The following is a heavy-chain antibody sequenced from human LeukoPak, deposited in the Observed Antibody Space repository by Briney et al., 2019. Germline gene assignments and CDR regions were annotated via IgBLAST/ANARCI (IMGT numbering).Heavy chain of an antibody. CDR1: GFTFSSYS. CDR3: ARDLSGPRVNFDY. Sequence: GGSLRLSCAASGFTFSSYSINWVRQAPGKGLEWVSYITRTCGPIYHSDSVKGRFTISRDNAKNSPYLQMNSLRDEDTAVYYCARDLSGPRVNFDYWGQGTLVTVSS. J-gene: IGHJ4*02. D-gene: IGHD1-26*01. CDR2: ITRTCGPI. V-gene: IGHV3-48*02.